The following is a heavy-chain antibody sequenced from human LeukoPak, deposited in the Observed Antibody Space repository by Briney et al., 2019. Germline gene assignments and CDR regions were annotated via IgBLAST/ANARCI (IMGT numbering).Heavy chain of an antibody. CDR3: ATQGYYDFWSGYYNYYYYYMDV. CDR2: INHSGST. V-gene: IGHV4-34*01. Sequence: SETLSLTCAVYGGSFSGYYWSWIRQPPGKGLEWLGEINHSGSTNYNPSLKSRVTISVDTSKNQFSLKLSSVTAADTAVYYCATQGYYDFWSGYYNYYYYYMDVWGKGTTVTVSS. CDR1: GGSFSGYY. D-gene: IGHD3-3*01. J-gene: IGHJ6*03.